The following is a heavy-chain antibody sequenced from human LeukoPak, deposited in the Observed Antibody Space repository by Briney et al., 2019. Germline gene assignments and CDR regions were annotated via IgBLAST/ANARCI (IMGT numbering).Heavy chain of an antibody. CDR2: ISGSGGST. CDR1: GFTFSSYA. V-gene: IGHV3-23*01. J-gene: IGHJ6*03. CDR3: ASPPWRPFWSGYYSYYMDV. Sequence: GGSLRLSCAASGFTFSSYAMSWVRQAPGKGLEWVSAISGSGGSTYYADSVKGRFTISRDNSKNTVYLQMNSLRAEDTAVYYCASPPWRPFWSGYYSYYMDVWGKGTTVTVSS. D-gene: IGHD3-3*01.